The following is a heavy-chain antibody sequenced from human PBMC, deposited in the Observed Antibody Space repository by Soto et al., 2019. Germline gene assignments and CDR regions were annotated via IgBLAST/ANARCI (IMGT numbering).Heavy chain of an antibody. CDR2: IYYSGST. J-gene: IGHJ4*02. Sequence: QVQLQESGPGLVKPSQTLSLTCTVSGGSISSGDYYWSWIRQPPGKGLEWIGYIYYSGSTYYNPSLKSRVTISVDTSKNQFSLKLSSVTAADTAVYYCARATSRIAAAGTYFDYWGQGTLVTVSS. V-gene: IGHV4-30-4*01. D-gene: IGHD6-13*01. CDR1: GGSISSGDYY. CDR3: ARATSRIAAAGTYFDY.